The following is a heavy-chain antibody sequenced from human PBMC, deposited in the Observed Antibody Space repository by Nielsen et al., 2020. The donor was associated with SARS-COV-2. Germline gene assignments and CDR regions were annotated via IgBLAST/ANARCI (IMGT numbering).Heavy chain of an antibody. Sequence: SETLSLTCTVSGGSISSYYWTWIRQPPGKGLEWIGDISDSGSTNYSPSLKSRVTISVDTSKNQFSLKLSSVTAADTAVYYCARDDILTGPFDYWGQGTLVTVSS. V-gene: IGHV4-59*12. CDR1: GGSISSYY. D-gene: IGHD3-9*01. J-gene: IGHJ4*02. CDR2: ISDSGST. CDR3: ARDDILTGPFDY.